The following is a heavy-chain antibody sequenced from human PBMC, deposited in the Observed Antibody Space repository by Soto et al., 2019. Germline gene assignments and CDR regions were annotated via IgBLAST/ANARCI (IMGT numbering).Heavy chain of an antibody. Sequence: QVQLVESGGGVVQPGRSLRLSCAASGFTFSSYGMHWVRQAPGKGLEWVAVIWYDGSNKYYADSVKGRFTISRDNSKNTLYLQMNSLRAEDTAVYYCARDPLAVTTSYYYYGMDVWGQGTTVTVSS. CDR3: ARDPLAVTTSYYYYGMDV. D-gene: IGHD4-4*01. CDR1: GFTFSSYG. CDR2: IWYDGSNK. V-gene: IGHV3-33*01. J-gene: IGHJ6*02.